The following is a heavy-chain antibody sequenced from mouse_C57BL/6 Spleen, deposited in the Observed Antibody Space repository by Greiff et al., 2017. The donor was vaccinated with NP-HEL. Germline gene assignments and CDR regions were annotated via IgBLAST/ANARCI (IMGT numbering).Heavy chain of an antibody. Sequence: QVHVKQSGPELVKPGASVKISCKASGYSFTSYYIHWVKQRPGQGLEWIGWIYPGSGNTKYNEKFKGKATLTADTSSSTAYMQLSSLTSEDSAVYYCARGDGYHAMDYWGQGTSVTVSS. CDR2: IYPGSGNT. CDR3: ARGDGYHAMDY. J-gene: IGHJ4*01. D-gene: IGHD2-3*01. V-gene: IGHV1-66*01. CDR1: GYSFTSYY.